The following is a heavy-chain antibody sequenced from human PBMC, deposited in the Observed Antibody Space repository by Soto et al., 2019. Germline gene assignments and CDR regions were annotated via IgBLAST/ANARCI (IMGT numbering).Heavy chain of an antibody. Sequence: VNVSCKASGYTFTSYGISWVRQAPGQGLEWMGWISAYNGNTNYAQKLQGRVTMTTDTSTSTAYMELRSLRSDDTAVYYCATYVDRQENWFDPWGQGTLVTVSS. CDR3: ATYVDRQENWFDP. CDR1: GYTFTSYG. V-gene: IGHV1-18*01. D-gene: IGHD5-12*01. CDR2: ISAYNGNT. J-gene: IGHJ5*02.